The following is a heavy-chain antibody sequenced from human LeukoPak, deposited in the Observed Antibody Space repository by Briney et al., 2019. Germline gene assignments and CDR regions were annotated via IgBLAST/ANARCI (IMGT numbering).Heavy chain of an antibody. V-gene: IGHV3-21*01. J-gene: IGHJ4*02. D-gene: IGHD3-22*01. Sequence: PGGSLRLSCAASGFTFSSYSMNWVRQAPGKGLEWVSPISSSSSYIYYADSVKGRFTISRDNAKNSLYLQMNSLRAEDTAVYYCARFRDGEEMIVVATPFDYWGQGTLVTVSS. CDR3: ARFRDGEEMIVVATPFDY. CDR1: GFTFSSYS. CDR2: ISSSSSYI.